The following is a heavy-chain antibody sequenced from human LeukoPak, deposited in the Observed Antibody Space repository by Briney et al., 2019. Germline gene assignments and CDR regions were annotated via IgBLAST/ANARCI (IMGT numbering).Heavy chain of an antibody. CDR3: ARDSSGYQ. CDR2: IEEDGSEK. Sequence: GGSLRLSCAASGFTFSISWMSWVRQAPGKGLEWVANIEEDGSEKYYGDSVKGRFTISRDNAKNSLYLQMNSLRAEDTAVYYCARDSSGYQWGQGTLVTVSS. CDR1: GFTFSISW. D-gene: IGHD3-22*01. V-gene: IGHV3-7*01. J-gene: IGHJ4*02.